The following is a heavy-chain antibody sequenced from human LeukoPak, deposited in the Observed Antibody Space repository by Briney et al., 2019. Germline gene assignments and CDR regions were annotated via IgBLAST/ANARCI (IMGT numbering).Heavy chain of an antibody. CDR1: GFTFSSYW. V-gene: IGHV3-74*01. Sequence: PGGSLRLSCAASGFTFSSYWMHWVRQAPGKGLVWVSRINSDESNTAYADSVRGRFTISRDNAKSTLFLQMNSLRAEDTAVYYCVRYGSGTYGAFDIWGHGTVVTVSS. CDR2: INSDESNT. J-gene: IGHJ3*02. CDR3: VRYGSGTYGAFDI. D-gene: IGHD3-10*01.